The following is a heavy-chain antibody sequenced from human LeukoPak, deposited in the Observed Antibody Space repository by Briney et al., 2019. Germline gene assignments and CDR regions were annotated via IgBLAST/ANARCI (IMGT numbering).Heavy chain of an antibody. CDR3: AISYGSGSYGGSWFDP. Sequence: SQTLSLTCTVSGGSISTGDYYWSWIRQHPGEGLEWIGYIYNSGSTYYNPSLKSRITISADTSKNQFSLKLSSVTAADTAVYYCAISYGSGSYGGSWFDPWGQGTLVTVSS. CDR2: IYNSGST. V-gene: IGHV4-31*03. CDR1: GGSISTGDYY. D-gene: IGHD3-10*01. J-gene: IGHJ5*02.